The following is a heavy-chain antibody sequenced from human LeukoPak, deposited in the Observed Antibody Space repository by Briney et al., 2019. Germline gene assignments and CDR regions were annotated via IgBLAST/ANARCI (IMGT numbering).Heavy chain of an antibody. D-gene: IGHD3-22*01. Sequence: GGSLRLSCAASGFTFSTYTMNWVRQAPGKGLEWVSGIITKSNTPYYADSVKGRFTITRDKSKNTLYLQMNSLRAEDTAVYYCAKDQSMIVVVITLDYWGQGTLVTVSS. CDR2: IITKSNTP. CDR1: GFTFSTYT. CDR3: AKDQSMIVVVITLDY. J-gene: IGHJ4*02. V-gene: IGHV3-23*01.